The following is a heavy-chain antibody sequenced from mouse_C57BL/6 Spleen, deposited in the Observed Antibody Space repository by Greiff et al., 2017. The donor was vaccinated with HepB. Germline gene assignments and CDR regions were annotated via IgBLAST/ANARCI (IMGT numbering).Heavy chain of an antibody. D-gene: IGHD1-1*01. CDR2: IYPGSGNT. J-gene: IGHJ2*01. CDR3: ARSLITTVVGY. CDR1: GYTFTDYY. V-gene: IGHV1-76*01. Sequence: VQLVESGAELVRPGASVKLSCKASGYTFTDYYINWVKQRPGQGLEWIARIYPGSGNTYYNEKFKGKATLTAEKSSSTAYMQLSSLTSEDSAVYFCARSLITTVVGYWGQGTTLTVSS.